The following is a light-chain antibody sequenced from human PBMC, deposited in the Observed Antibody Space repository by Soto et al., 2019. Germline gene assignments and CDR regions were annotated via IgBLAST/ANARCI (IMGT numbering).Light chain of an antibody. J-gene: IGKJ1*01. V-gene: IGKV3-20*01. Sequence: SEARRAGYVCRCGRAPHYCKASQSVSNNYLAWYQQKPGQAPRLLIYGASNRATGIPDRFSGSGSGTDFTLTICSLGPEDFAVYFCQPYGSSGKLGQGTQVEIK. CDR2: GAS. CDR3: QPYGSSGK. CDR1: QSVSNNY.